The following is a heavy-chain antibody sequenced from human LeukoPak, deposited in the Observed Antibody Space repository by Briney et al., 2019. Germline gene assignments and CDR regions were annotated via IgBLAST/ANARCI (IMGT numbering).Heavy chain of an antibody. CDR3: ARDYYDSSGYYHS. CDR2: ISSSSSYI. V-gene: IGHV3-21*01. D-gene: IGHD3-22*01. CDR1: EFTFSNFW. Sequence: PGGSLRLSCAASEFTFSNFWMNWVRQAPGKGLEWVSSISSSSSYIYYADSVKGRFTISRDNAKNSLYLQMNSLRAEDTAVYYCARDYYDSSGYYHSWGQGTLVTVSS. J-gene: IGHJ5*02.